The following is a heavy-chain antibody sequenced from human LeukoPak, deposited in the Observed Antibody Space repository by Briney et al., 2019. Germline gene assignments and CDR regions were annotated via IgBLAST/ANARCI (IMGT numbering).Heavy chain of an antibody. D-gene: IGHD2-2*02. V-gene: IGHV4-4*07. CDR2: IYTSGST. CDR1: GGSICSYY. J-gene: IGHJ6*03. Sequence: SETLSLTXTVSGGSICSYYWSWIRQAAGKGLEWIGRIYTSGSTNYNPSLKSRVTMSVDTSKNQFSLKLSSVTAADTAVYYCARDGDDIVVVPAAIYYYYMDVWGKGTTVTVSS. CDR3: ARDGDDIVVVPAAIYYYYMDV.